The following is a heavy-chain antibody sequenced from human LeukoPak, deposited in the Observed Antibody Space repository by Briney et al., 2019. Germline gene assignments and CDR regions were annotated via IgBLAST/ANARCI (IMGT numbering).Heavy chain of an antibody. CDR2: IYHSGST. V-gene: IGHV4-4*07. CDR3: ARAVSCSGGSCYYYFDY. J-gene: IGHJ4*02. Sequence: SETLSLTCTVSGGSISSYYWSWIRQPAGKGLEWIGSIYHSGSTYYNPSLKSRVTISVDTSKNQFSLKLSSVTAADTAVYYCARAVSCSGGSCYYYFDYWGQGTLVTVSS. D-gene: IGHD2-15*01. CDR1: GGSISSYY.